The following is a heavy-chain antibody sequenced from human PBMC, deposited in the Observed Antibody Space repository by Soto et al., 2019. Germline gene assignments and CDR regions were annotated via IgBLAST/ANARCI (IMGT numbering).Heavy chain of an antibody. Sequence: QVQLQESGPGLVKPSQTLSLTCTVSGGSISSGDYYWSWIRQPPGKGLEWIGYIYYSGSTYYNPSHKRRVTISVDTAKNQFPLKLSSVTAADTAVYYCARVGELSLTSNWFDPWGQGTLVTVSS. CDR2: IYYSGST. V-gene: IGHV4-30-4*01. CDR3: ARVGELSLTSNWFDP. J-gene: IGHJ5*02. D-gene: IGHD3-16*02. CDR1: GGSISSGDYY.